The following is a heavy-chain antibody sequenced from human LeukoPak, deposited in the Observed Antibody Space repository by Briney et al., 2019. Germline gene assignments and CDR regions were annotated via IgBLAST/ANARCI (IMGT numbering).Heavy chain of an antibody. D-gene: IGHD4-17*01. CDR1: GGSFSGYY. J-gene: IGHJ2*01. CDR2: IYYSGST. CDR3: ARLVDYGDYWYFDL. V-gene: IGHV4-59*08. Sequence: SETLSLTCAVYGGSFSGYYWSWIRQPPGKGLEWIGYIYYSGSTNYNPSLKSRVTISVDTSKNQFSLKLSSVTAADTAVYYCARLVDYGDYWYFDLWGRGTLVTVSS.